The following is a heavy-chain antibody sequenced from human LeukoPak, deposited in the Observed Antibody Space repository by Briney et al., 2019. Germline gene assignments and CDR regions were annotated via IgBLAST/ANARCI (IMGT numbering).Heavy chain of an antibody. D-gene: IGHD1-14*01. CDR1: GGSISDGGYY. Sequence: SETLSLTCTVSGGSISDGGYYWSWIRQHPGKGLEWIGYIYDSGTTYYSPALQSRVTISVDTSDNKFSLKRRYMTAAERAVYSCARGGDRRGFDYWGQGTLVTVSS. J-gene: IGHJ4*02. V-gene: IGHV4-31*03. CDR2: IYDSGTT. CDR3: ARGGDRRGFDY.